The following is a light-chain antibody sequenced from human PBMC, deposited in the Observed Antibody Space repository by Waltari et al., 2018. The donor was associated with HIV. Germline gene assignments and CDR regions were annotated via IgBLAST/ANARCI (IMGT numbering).Light chain of an antibody. V-gene: IGLV1-47*01. CDR1: SSNIGKNY. J-gene: IGLJ3*02. CDR3: AAWDDSLSGPV. Sequence: QSVLTQPASASGTPGQRVTFSCSGSSSNIGKNYVYWYQQLPGTAPKALIYRRKQRPSGVPDRFSGSKSGNSASLAISGLRSEDEADYYCAAWDDSLSGPVFGGGTKVTVL. CDR2: RRK.